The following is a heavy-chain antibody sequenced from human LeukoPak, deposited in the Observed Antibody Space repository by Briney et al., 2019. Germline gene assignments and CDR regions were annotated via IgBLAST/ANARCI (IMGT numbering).Heavy chain of an antibody. V-gene: IGHV4-59*01. CDR2: IYYSGST. Sequence: SETLSLTCTVSGGYISSYYWSWIRQPPGKGLEWIGYIYYSGSTNYNPSLKSRVTISVDTSKNQFSLKLSSVTAADTAVYYCARALGYSFDYWGQGILVTVSS. CDR3: ARALGYSFDY. D-gene: IGHD2-15*01. CDR1: GGYISSYY. J-gene: IGHJ4*02.